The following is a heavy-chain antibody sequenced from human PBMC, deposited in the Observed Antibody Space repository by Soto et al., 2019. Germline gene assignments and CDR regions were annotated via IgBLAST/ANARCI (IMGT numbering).Heavy chain of an antibody. D-gene: IGHD1-20*01. CDR1: GYTFTSYD. Sequence: ASVKVSWKASGYTFTSYDINWVRQATGQGLEWMGWMNPNSGNTGYAQKFQGRVTMTRNTSISTAYMELSSLRSEDTAVYYCARSLRITGTQFTPLAFDIWGQGTMVTVSS. J-gene: IGHJ3*02. V-gene: IGHV1-8*01. CDR2: MNPNSGNT. CDR3: ARSLRITGTQFTPLAFDI.